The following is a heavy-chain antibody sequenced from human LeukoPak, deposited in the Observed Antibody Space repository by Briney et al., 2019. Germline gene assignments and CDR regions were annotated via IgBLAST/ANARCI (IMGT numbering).Heavy chain of an antibody. CDR3: PRDRRSGSHLSFDY. J-gene: IGHJ4*02. CDR1: GGSISSSSYY. CDR2: IYHSGST. D-gene: IGHD1-26*01. Sequence: PSETLSLTCTVSGGSISSSSYYWGWIRQPPGKGLEWIGSIYHSGSTYYNPSLKSRVTIAVETSKNQFSLKLSSVTAADTAVYYCPRDRRSGSHLSFDYWGQGTLVTVSS. V-gene: IGHV4-39*07.